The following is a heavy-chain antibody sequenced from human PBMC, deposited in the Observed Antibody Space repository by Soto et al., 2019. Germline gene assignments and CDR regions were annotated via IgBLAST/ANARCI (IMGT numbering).Heavy chain of an antibody. CDR2: IWYDGSNK. CDR1: GFTFSSYG. Sequence: GGSLRLSCAASGFTFSSYGMHWVRQAPGKGLEWVAVIWYDGSNKYYADSVKGRFTISRDNSKNTLYLQMNSLRAEDTAVYYCAAPNSLWGSVAGPIYWGQGTLVTVSS. CDR3: AAPNSLWGSVAGPIY. J-gene: IGHJ4*02. D-gene: IGHD6-19*01. V-gene: IGHV3-33*01.